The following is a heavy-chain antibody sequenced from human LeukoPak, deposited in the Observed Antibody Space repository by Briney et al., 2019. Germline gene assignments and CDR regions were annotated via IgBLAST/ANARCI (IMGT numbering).Heavy chain of an antibody. J-gene: IGHJ3*02. V-gene: IGHV4-59*01. Sequence: PSETLSLTCTVSGCSLSSYYWSWIRQPPGKGLEWIGYITYSGTTNYNPSLNSRVTISVDTSKNQFSLKLTSVTAADTAFYYCASSRPYYDILTGQSDDAFDIWGRGTMVTVSS. D-gene: IGHD3-9*01. CDR2: ITYSGTT. CDR3: ASSRPYYDILTGQSDDAFDI. CDR1: GCSLSSYY.